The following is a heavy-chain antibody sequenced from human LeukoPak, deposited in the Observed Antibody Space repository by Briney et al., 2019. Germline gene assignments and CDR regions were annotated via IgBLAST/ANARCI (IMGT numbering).Heavy chain of an antibody. CDR1: GGSFSGYY. J-gene: IGHJ4*02. D-gene: IGHD3-3*01. V-gene: IGHV4-34*01. CDR2: INHSGST. Sequence: SETLSLTCAVYGGSFSGYYWSWIRQPPGKGLEWIGEINHSGSTNYNPSLKSRVTISVDTPKNQFSLKLSSVTAADTAVYYCARAPWGGYVDYWGQGTLVTVSS. CDR3: ARAPWGGYVDY.